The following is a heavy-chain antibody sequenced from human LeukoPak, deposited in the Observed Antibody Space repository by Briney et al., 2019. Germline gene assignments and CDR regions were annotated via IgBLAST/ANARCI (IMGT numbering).Heavy chain of an antibody. J-gene: IGHJ4*02. D-gene: IGHD6-13*01. CDR2: IKSKTDGGTT. V-gene: IGHV3-15*01. Sequence: PGGSLRLSCAASGFTFSNAWMSWVRQAPGKGLEWVGRIKSKTDGGTTDYAAPVKGRFTISRDDSKNTLYLQMNSLRTEDTAVYYCTAPFERIAAAGTRDYWGQGTLVTVSS. CDR3: TAPFERIAAAGTRDY. CDR1: GFTFSNAW.